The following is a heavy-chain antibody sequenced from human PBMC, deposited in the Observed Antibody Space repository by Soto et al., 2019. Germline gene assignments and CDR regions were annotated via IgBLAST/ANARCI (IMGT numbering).Heavy chain of an antibody. Sequence: WGSLRLSCSASGFTFIMFSMHCVRQSPGKGLEYFSGISSNGDSTYYADSVKGRFTISRDNSKNTLYLQMSSLRAVDTAVYYCVHPRSTVQIPPTWGQGTLVTVSS. CDR1: GFTFIMFS. V-gene: IGHV3-64D*06. CDR2: ISSNGDST. J-gene: IGHJ5*02. CDR3: VHPRSTVQIPPT. D-gene: IGHD4-17*01.